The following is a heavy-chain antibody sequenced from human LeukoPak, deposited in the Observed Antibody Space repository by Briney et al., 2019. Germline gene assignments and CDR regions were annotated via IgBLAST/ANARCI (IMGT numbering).Heavy chain of an antibody. CDR2: ISWNSGTI. V-gene: IGHV3-9*03. CDR3: AKGRYNRYVSQAFDI. J-gene: IGHJ3*02. CDR1: GFTFDDYA. Sequence: PGRSLRLSCAASGFTFDDYAMHWVRQAPGKGLEWVSGISWNSGTIGYADSVKGRFTISRDNAKNLLHLQMNSLRAEDMALYYCAKGRYNRYVSQAFDIWGQETMVTVSS. D-gene: IGHD5-12*01.